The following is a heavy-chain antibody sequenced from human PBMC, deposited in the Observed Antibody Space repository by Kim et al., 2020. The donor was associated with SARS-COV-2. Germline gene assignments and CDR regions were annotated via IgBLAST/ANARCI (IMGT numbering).Heavy chain of an antibody. CDR2: IKGDGRST. CDR1: GFIFSSHW. D-gene: IGHD3-16*02. V-gene: IGHV3-74*01. CDR3: AGESDAGGYTTFH. Sequence: GGSLRLSCVASGFIFSSHWMHWVRQGPGKGMVWVSRIKGDGRSTTYADSVKGRFTISRDNAKNTLYLQMNNLRAEDTGVYFCAGESDAGGYTTFHWGHRALVTVSS. J-gene: IGHJ4*01.